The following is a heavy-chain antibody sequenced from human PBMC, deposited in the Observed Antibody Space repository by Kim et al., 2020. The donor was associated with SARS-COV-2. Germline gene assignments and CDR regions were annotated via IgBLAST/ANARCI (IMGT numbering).Heavy chain of an antibody. CDR3: AKAVPAATFDY. Sequence: KYYADSVKGRFTTSRDNSKNTLYLQMNSLRAEDTAVYYCAKAVPAATFDYWCQGTLVTVSS. CDR2: K. V-gene: IGHV3-30*02. D-gene: IGHD2-2*01. J-gene: IGHJ4*02.